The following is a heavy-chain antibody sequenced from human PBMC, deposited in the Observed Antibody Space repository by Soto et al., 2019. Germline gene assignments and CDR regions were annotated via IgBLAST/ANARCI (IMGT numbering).Heavy chain of an antibody. CDR2: IKHSGST. D-gene: IGHD1-26*01. CDR1: GVSFSGYY. Sequence: QVQLQQWGAGLLKPSETLSLTCAVYGVSFSGYYWSWIRQPPGKGLEWIGEIKHSGSTNYNPSHTRRDTVAVDTSKNQFSLKLSSGHAAHTDVYYCARGARSVGVTRDWHFELWGRGTLGTVS. CDR3: ARGARSVGVTRDWHFEL. V-gene: IGHV4-34*01. J-gene: IGHJ2*01.